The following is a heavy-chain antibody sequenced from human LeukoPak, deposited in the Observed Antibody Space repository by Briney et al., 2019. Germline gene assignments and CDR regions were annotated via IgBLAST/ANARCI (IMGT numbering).Heavy chain of an antibody. V-gene: IGHV4-39*01. CDR3: ARHLSGTTMSHYFDF. Sequence: SETLSLTCSVSGDSISSGRNYWGWIRQSPGKGLEWIASIYSSGNTHSNPSLRSRVSISVDTSKNQVSLKLYSVTASDAAIYYCARHLSGTTMSHYFDFWGQGTLVTVSS. CDR2: IYSSGNT. CDR1: GDSISSGRNY. D-gene: IGHD1-1*01. J-gene: IGHJ4*02.